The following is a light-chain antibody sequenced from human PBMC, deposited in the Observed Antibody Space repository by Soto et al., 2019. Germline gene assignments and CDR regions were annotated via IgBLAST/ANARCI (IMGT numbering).Light chain of an antibody. CDR2: EVS. CDR1: SSDVGGYNY. V-gene: IGLV2-14*01. Sequence: QSALTQPASVSGSPGQSITISCTGTSSDVGGYNYVSWYQQHPGKAPKLMIYEVSNRPSGVSNRFSGSKSGNTAFLTISGLQDEDEADYYCSSYTSSSTRVFGTGTKLTVL. CDR3: SSYTSSSTRV. J-gene: IGLJ1*01.